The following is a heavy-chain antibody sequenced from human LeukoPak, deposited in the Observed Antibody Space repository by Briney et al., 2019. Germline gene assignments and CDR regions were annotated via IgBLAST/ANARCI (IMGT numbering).Heavy chain of an antibody. CDR3: ARRVVYYGSGSYFDI. CDR2: VSYDGSTR. Sequence: PGGSLRLTCAASGFTFSSYGMHWVRQAPGKGLEWAASVSYDGSTRFYADSVKGRFAISRDNSKNTLYLQMNSLRAEDTAVYYCARRVVYYGSGSYFDIWGQGTMVTVSS. J-gene: IGHJ3*02. CDR1: GFTFSSYG. D-gene: IGHD3-10*01. V-gene: IGHV3-30*03.